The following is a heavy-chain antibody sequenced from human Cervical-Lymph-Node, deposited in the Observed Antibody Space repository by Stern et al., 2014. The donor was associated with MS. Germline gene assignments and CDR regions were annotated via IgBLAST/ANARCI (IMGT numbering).Heavy chain of an antibody. V-gene: IGHV1-46*03. CDR3: AREKRDCSGGSCYSRDDY. CDR2: INPSGGTT. J-gene: IGHJ4*02. Sequence: QLVQSGAEVEKPGASVKVSCKASGYTFTSYYMHWVRQAPGQGLEWMGIINPSGGTTNHAQKFQGRVTMTRDTSTSTVYMELSSLRSEDTAVYYCAREKRDCSGGSCYSRDDYWGQGTLVTVSS. D-gene: IGHD2-15*01. CDR1: GYTFTSYY.